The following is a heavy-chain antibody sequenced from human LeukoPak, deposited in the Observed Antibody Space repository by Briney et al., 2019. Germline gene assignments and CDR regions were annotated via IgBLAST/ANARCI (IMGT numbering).Heavy chain of an antibody. CDR2: ISSSSSYI. CDR3: ARENIVLMVYAIDV. CDR1: GFTFSSYS. J-gene: IGHJ4*02. Sequence: NPGGSLRLYCAASGFTFSSYSMNWIRQAPGKGLQWVSSISSSSSYIYYAYSVKGRFTISRDHAKNSLYLQMNSMRAEATNEYYCARENIVLMVYAIDVWGRGTLVTVSS. D-gene: IGHD2-8*01. V-gene: IGHV3-21*01.